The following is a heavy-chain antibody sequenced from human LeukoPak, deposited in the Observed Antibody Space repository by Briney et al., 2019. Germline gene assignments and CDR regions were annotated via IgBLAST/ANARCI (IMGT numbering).Heavy chain of an antibody. CDR2: INHSGGT. J-gene: IGHJ4*02. V-gene: IGHV4-34*01. CDR3: ARGGNVMVTYYFDY. CDR1: GGSFSGYY. D-gene: IGHD3-16*01. Sequence: SETLSLTCAVYGGSFSGYYWSWIRQPPGKGLEWIGEINHSGGTNYNPSLKSRATISVDTSKNQFSLKLSSVTAADTAVYYCARGGNVMVTYYFDYWGQGTLVTVSS.